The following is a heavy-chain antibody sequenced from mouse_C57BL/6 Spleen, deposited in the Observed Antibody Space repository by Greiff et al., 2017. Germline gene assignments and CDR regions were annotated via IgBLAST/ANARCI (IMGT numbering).Heavy chain of an antibody. D-gene: IGHD2-5*01. CDR1: GYTFTDYE. Sequence: QVQLQQSGAELVRPGASVTLSCKASGYTFTDYEMPWVKQTPVHGLEWIGAIDPETGGTAYNQKFKGKAILTADNSSSTAYIELRSLTTEDSAFYYCARDSNYGGWFAYWGQGTLVTVSA. CDR2: IDPETGGT. V-gene: IGHV1-15*01. CDR3: ARDSNYGGWFAY. J-gene: IGHJ3*01.